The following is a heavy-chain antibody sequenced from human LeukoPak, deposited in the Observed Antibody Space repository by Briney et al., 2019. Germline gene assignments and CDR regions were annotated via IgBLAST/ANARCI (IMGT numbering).Heavy chain of an antibody. CDR1: GGSISSYY. J-gene: IGHJ5*02. CDR2: IFYSGSP. Sequence: PSETLSLTCTVSGGSISSYYWSWIRQPPGKGLEWIGYIFYSGSPSYNPSLKSRVTISVDTSKNQFSLKLSSVTAADTAVYYCARHRRATDWFDPWGQGTLVTVSS. CDR3: ARHRRATDWFDP. V-gene: IGHV4-59*08.